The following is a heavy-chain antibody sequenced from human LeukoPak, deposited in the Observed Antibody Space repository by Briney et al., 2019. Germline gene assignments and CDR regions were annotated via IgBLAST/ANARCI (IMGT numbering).Heavy chain of an antibody. D-gene: IGHD3-16*01. J-gene: IGHJ4*02. CDR3: ARAGGFFSPFGY. Sequence: PSETLSLTCTVSGGSISSGGYYWSWIRQHPGKGLEWIGYIYYSGSTYYNPSLKSRVTISVDTSKNQFSLKLSSVTAADTAVYYCARAGGFFSPFGYWGQGTLVTVSS. CDR2: IYYSGST. V-gene: IGHV4-31*03. CDR1: GGSISSGGYY.